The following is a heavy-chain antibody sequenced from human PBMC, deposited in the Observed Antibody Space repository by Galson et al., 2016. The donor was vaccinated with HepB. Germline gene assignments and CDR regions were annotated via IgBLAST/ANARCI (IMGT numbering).Heavy chain of an antibody. D-gene: IGHD3-22*01. V-gene: IGHV3-7*01. CDR1: GFTFSRDW. J-gene: IGHJ4*02. Sequence: SLRLSCAASGFTFSRDWMSWVRQAPGKGLEWVANTKEDGSEKNYVDSVRGRFTISRDNAKNSLYLQMNSLRAEDTAVYYCAKEPDYDSQWGQGTLVTVSS. CDR2: TKEDGSEK. CDR3: AKEPDYDSQ.